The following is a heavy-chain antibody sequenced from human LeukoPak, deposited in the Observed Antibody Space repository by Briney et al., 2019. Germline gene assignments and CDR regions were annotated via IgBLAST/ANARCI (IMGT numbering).Heavy chain of an antibody. D-gene: IGHD6-19*01. CDR1: GFTFSSYG. CDR2: ISSSGSTI. Sequence: GGSLRLSCAASGFTFSSYGMHWVRQAPGKGLEWVSYISSSGSTIHYEDSVKGRFTISRDNAKNSLYLQMNSLRVEDTAVYYCARSILVAGFDYWGQGTLVTVSS. J-gene: IGHJ4*02. V-gene: IGHV3-48*01. CDR3: ARSILVAGFDY.